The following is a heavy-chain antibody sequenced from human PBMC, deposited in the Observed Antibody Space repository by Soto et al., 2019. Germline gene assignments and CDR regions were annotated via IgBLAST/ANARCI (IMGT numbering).Heavy chain of an antibody. CDR1: GFSFSTYW. CDR3: ARDEGRQGPEYFHH. Sequence: EVQLVESGGGLVQPGGSLRLSCAASGFSFSTYWMYWVRQAPGKGLVWVSRINVDGNTINYADSVKGRFTVSRDNAKNTLYLQMNSLRDEDTAVYYCARDEGRQGPEYFHHWGQGTLVTVSS. J-gene: IGHJ1*01. CDR2: INVDGNTI. V-gene: IGHV3-74*01.